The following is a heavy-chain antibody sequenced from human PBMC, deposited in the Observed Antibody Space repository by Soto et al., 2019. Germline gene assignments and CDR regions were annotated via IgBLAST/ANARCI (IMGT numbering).Heavy chain of an antibody. CDR3: ARDQANYGTEV. CDR2: MNPNSANT. CDR1: GYTFTSYD. Sequence: GSVKVSSKASGYTFTSYDINWVRQATGQGLEWMGWMNPNSANTDYAQKFQGRVTMTRNTSISTAYMELSSLRSEDTAVYYCARDQANYGTEVWCQGTRLTISS. J-gene: IGHJ6*02. V-gene: IGHV1-8*01.